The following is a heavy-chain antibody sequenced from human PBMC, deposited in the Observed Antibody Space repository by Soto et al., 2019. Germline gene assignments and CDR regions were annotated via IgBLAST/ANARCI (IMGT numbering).Heavy chain of an antibody. CDR3: FRARNPARPYYYYYGMDV. CDR2: IIIKSYGGTT. Sequence: GGSLRLSCTAFGFTFGNYAMSWFRQAPGQRMELLGFIIIKSYGGTTEYVASVKGRFTISRDVSKSISYLQMNSLKTEDSALFYCFRARNPARPYYYYYGMDVWGEGTTVTVSS. J-gene: IGHJ6*01. V-gene: IGHV3-49*03. CDR1: GFTFGNYA. D-gene: IGHD6-6*01.